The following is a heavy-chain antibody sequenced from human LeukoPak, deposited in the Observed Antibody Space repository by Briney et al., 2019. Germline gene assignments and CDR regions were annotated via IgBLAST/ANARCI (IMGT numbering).Heavy chain of an antibody. CDR1: GYTFTGYY. J-gene: IGHJ4*02. V-gene: IGHV1-2*02. Sequence: ASVKVSCKASGYTFTGYYMHWVRQAPGQGLEWMGWINPNSGGTNYAQKFQGRVTMIRDTSISTAYMELSRLRSDDTAVYYCGIQLWWTQFDYWGQGTLVTVSS. CDR3: GIQLWWTQFDY. D-gene: IGHD5-18*01. CDR2: INPNSGGT.